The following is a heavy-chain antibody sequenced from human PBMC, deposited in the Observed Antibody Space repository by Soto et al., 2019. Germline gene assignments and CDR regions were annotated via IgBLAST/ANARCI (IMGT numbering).Heavy chain of an antibody. CDR3: AREYYYYSSGYPGD. V-gene: IGHV3-48*02. CDR2: ISSSSSTI. J-gene: IGHJ4*02. D-gene: IGHD3-22*01. CDR1: GFTFSSYS. Sequence: EVQLVESGGGLVQPGGSLRLSCAASGFTFSSYSMNWVRQAPGKGLEWVSYISSSSSTIYYADSVQGRFTISRDNAKNSLYLQMNSLRDEDTAVYYCAREYYYYSSGYPGDWGQGTLVTVSS.